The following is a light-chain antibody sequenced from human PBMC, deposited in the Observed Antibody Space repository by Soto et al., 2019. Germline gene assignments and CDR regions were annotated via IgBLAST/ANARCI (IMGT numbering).Light chain of an antibody. J-gene: IGLJ2*01. CDR1: SSNIGAGYD. CDR2: DNN. Sequence: QSVLTQPPSVSGAPGLRVTISCTGSSSNIGAGYDVHWYQQLPGTAPKLLIYDNNNRPSGVPGRFSGSKSGTSASLAITGLQAEDEADYYCQSYDRSLSVVFGGGTKLTVL. CDR3: QSYDRSLSVV. V-gene: IGLV1-40*01.